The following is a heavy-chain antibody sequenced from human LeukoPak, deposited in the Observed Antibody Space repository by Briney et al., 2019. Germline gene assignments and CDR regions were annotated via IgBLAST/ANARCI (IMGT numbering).Heavy chain of an antibody. CDR2: IYYSGST. D-gene: IGHD2-15*01. CDR3: ARRYCSGGSCFSVDAFDI. CDR1: GGSISSSSYY. Sequence: SETLSLTCTVSGGSISSSSYYWGWIRQPPGKGLEWIGSIYYSGSTYYNPSLKSRVTISVDTSKNQFSLKLSSVTAADTAVYYCARRYCSGGSCFSVDAFDIWGQGTMVTVSS. V-gene: IGHV4-39*07. J-gene: IGHJ3*02.